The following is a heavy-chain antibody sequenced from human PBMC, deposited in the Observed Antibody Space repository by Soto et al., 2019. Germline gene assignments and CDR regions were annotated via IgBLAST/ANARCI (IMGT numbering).Heavy chain of an antibody. D-gene: IGHD3-3*01. J-gene: IGHJ6*02. CDR3: ARIHFYDFWSGSVAMDV. CDR2: IHYTGNT. Sequence: QVQLQESGPGLVKPSETLSLTCTVSGGSVSSGTYQWSWIRQSPGKGLEWIGYIHYTGNTNYNPSLKSRISISVDTSTNPFALKLTSVTAADTALYFCARIHFYDFWSGSVAMDVWGQGNAVTVSS. CDR1: GGSVSSGTYQ. V-gene: IGHV4-61*03.